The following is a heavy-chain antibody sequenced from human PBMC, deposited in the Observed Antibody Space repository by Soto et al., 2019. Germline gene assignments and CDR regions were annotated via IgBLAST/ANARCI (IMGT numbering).Heavy chain of an antibody. V-gene: IGHV4-38-2*01. J-gene: IGHJ4*02. CDR1: GYPISSGYY. Sequence: ETLSLTCAVSGYPISSGYYWGWIRQPPGKGLEWIGIIHHSGSTYYNPSLRSRITISVDTSKNQFSLKMPSVTAADTAVYYCARSSGYVPGGYWGQGILVTVSS. D-gene: IGHD5-12*01. CDR2: IHHSGST. CDR3: ARSSGYVPGGY.